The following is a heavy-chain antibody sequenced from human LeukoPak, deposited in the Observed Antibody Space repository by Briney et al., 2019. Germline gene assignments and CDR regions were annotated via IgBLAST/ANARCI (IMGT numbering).Heavy chain of an antibody. D-gene: IGHD2-15*01. Sequence: GGYLRLYCAASGFTVSSNYMSWVRQAPGKGLEWVSVIYSGGSTYYADSVKGRFTISRDNSKNTLYLQMNSLRAEDTAVYYCARGLQRFDYWGQGTLVTVSS. J-gene: IGHJ4*02. CDR3: ARGLQRFDY. V-gene: IGHV3-53*01. CDR2: IYSGGST. CDR1: GFTVSSNY.